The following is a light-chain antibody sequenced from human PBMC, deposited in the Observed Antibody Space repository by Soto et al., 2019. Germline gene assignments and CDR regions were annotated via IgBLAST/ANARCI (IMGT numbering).Light chain of an antibody. J-gene: IGLJ2*01. CDR3: SSYTITSTVV. Sequence: QSALTQPGSVSGSPGQSITISGTGTSSDVGGYNYVSWYQQHPGKAPKLMIYDVSNRPSGVSNRSSGSKSGNTASLTISGLQAEHEADYYCSSYTITSTVVFGGGTKLTVL. CDR2: DVS. V-gene: IGLV2-14*01. CDR1: SSDVGGYNY.